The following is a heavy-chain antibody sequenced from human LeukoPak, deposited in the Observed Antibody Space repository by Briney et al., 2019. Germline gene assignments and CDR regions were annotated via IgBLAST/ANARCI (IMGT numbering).Heavy chain of an antibody. CDR2: ISWNSGSI. D-gene: IGHD3-22*01. CDR1: GFTFDDYA. CDR3: AKAGSPDSSAYFDY. Sequence: PGGSLRLSCAASGFTFDDYAMHWVRQAPGEGLGWVSGISWNSGSIGYADSVKGRFTISRDNAKNSLYLQMNSLRAEDTALYYCAKAGSPDSSAYFDYWGQGTLVTVSS. J-gene: IGHJ4*02. V-gene: IGHV3-9*01.